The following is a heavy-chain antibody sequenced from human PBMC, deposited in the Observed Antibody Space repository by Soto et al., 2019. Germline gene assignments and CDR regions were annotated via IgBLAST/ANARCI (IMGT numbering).Heavy chain of an antibody. J-gene: IGHJ4*02. CDR3: ARGTTVETGSY. D-gene: IGHD4-17*01. Sequence: QVQLVQSGAEVKKPGASGKVSCKASGTTFTTYVISWVGQPPGQGLGWMGWISAYNGNTNYAQKLQGRVTMTTDTSTSTAYMELRSLRSDDTAVYYCARGTTVETGSYWGQGTLVTVSS. V-gene: IGHV1-18*01. CDR1: GTTFTTYV. CDR2: ISAYNGNT.